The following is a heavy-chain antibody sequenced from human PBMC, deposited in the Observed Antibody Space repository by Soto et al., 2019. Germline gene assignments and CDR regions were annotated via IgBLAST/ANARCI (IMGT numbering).Heavy chain of an antibody. V-gene: IGHV4-30-2*01. CDR2: IYHSGST. CDR1: GGSISSGGYS. D-gene: IGHD2-2*01. CDR3: ARAPYCSSTTCYPDPNWFDP. J-gene: IGHJ5*02. Sequence: SETLSLTCAASGGSISSGGYSWSWIRQPPGKGLEWIGNIYHSGSTYYNPSLERRVTISMDRTKNQFSLKLSSVTAADTAVYYCARAPYCSSTTCYPDPNWFDPWGQGTLVTVSS.